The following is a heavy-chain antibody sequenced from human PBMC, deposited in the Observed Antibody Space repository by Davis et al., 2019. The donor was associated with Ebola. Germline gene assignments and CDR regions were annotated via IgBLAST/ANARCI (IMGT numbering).Heavy chain of an antibody. Sequence: ASVKVSCKASGYTFTSYGISWVRQAPGQGLEWMGWISAYNGNTNYAQKLQGRVTMTTDTSTSTAYMELRSLRSDDTAVYYCARAGRYFDWLDYAFDIWGQGTLVAVSS. J-gene: IGHJ4*02. CDR3: ARAGRYFDWLDYAFDI. D-gene: IGHD3-9*01. CDR2: ISAYNGNT. V-gene: IGHV1-18*01. CDR1: GYTFTSYG.